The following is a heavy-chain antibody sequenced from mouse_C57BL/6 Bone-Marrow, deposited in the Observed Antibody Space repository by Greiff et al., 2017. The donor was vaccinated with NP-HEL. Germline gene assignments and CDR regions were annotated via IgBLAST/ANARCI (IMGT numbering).Heavy chain of an antibody. Sequence: VQRVESGAELAKPGASVKLSCKASGYTFTSYCMHWVKQRPGQGLEWIGYINPGSGNTKYNQKFKGKATLTADKSSSTAYMQLSSLTSEDSAVYYGARGVVYSNYPVGYADWGKGTPVTVAA. V-gene: IGHV1-7*01. CDR2: INPGSGNT. CDR1: GYTFTSYC. D-gene: IGHD2-5*01. J-gene: IGHJ3*01. CDR3: ARGVVYSNYPVGYAD.